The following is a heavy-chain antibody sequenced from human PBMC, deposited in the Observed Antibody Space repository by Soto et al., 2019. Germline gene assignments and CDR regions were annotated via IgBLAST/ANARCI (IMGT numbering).Heavy chain of an antibody. CDR3: AREVQVHTPAFVY. Sequence: QVHLVQSGAEMKKPGSSVKVSCQSSGGTFNTYAMNWVRQAPGQGPEWMGDISPMFGAANYAPKFQGRVTITVDESTGTSYMQLSSLTSEDTALYFCAREVQVHTPAFVYWGQGTLVTVSS. D-gene: IGHD3-10*01. V-gene: IGHV1-69*19. CDR2: ISPMFGAA. CDR1: GGTFNTYA. J-gene: IGHJ4*02.